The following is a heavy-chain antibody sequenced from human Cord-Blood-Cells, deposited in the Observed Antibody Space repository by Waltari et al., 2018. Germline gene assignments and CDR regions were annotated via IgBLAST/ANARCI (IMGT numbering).Heavy chain of an antibody. D-gene: IGHD3-3*01. V-gene: IGHV1-69*06. CDR3: ARSLITIFGVSPYYYYGMDV. Sequence: QVQLVQSGAEVKKPGSSVKVSCKASGGTFSSYAISWVRQAPGQGLEWMGGIIPIFGTANDAQKFQGRVTITADKSTSTAYMELSSLRSEDTAVYYCARSLITIFGVSPYYYYGMDVWGQGTTVTVSS. J-gene: IGHJ6*02. CDR1: GGTFSSYA. CDR2: IIPIFGTA.